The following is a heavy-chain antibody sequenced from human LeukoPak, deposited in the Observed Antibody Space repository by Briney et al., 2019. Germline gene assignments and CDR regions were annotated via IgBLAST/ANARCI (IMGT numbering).Heavy chain of an antibody. CDR2: IYYSGST. Sequence: PSETLSLTCAVSGGSISSYYWSWIPQPPGKGLEWIGYIYYSGSTNYSPSLKSRVTISVDTSKNQFSLKLSSVTAADTAVYYCARDRLWFGELAPWFDPWGQGTLVTVSS. V-gene: IGHV4-59*01. CDR3: ARDRLWFGELAPWFDP. J-gene: IGHJ5*02. D-gene: IGHD3-10*01. CDR1: GGSISSYY.